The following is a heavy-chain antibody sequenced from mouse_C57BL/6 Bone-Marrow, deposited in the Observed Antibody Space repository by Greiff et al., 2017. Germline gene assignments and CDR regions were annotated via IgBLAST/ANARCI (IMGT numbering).Heavy chain of an antibody. V-gene: IGHV1-69*01. CDR1: GYTFTSYW. Sequence: QVQLQQPGAELVMPGASVKLSCKASGYTFTSYWMHWVKQRPGQGLEWIGEIDPSDSDTNYNQKFKGKSTLTVDKSSSTAYMQLSSLTSAYSAVYYCAREGYYAMDYWGQGTSVTVSS. CDR3: AREGYYAMDY. CDR2: IDPSDSDT. J-gene: IGHJ4*01.